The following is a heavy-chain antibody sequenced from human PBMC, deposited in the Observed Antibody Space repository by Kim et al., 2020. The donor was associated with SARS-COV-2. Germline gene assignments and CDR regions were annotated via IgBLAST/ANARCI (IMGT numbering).Heavy chain of an antibody. CDR2: IYYSGST. Sequence: SETLSLTCTVSGGSISSSSYYWGWIRQPPGKGLEWIGSIYYSGSTYYNPSLKSRVTISVDTSKNQFSLKLSSVTAADTAVYYCARDDSSSWYWSSLNYYYYGMDVWGQGTTVTVSS. D-gene: IGHD6-13*01. CDR3: ARDDSSSWYWSSLNYYYYGMDV. CDR1: GGSISSSSYY. V-gene: IGHV4-39*07. J-gene: IGHJ6*02.